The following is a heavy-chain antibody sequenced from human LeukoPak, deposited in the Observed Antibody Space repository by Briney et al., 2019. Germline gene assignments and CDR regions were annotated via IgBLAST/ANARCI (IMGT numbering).Heavy chain of an antibody. V-gene: IGHV4-59*08. J-gene: IGHJ2*01. CDR2: IFYSGST. D-gene: IGHD4-23*01. Sequence: SETLSLTCTVSGGSMNYYYWSWIRQPPGKGLEWIGYIFYSGSTKYNPSLKSRVTISVDTSKNQFSLKLSSVTAADTAVYYCARQDGGNTLGHFDLWGRGTLVTVSS. CDR3: ARQDGGNTLGHFDL. CDR1: GGSMNYYY.